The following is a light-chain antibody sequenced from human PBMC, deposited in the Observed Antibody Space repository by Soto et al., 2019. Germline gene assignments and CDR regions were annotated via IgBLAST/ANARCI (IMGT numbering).Light chain of an antibody. CDR3: QQYNGYYRT. J-gene: IGKJ2*01. CDR2: DAS. CDR1: HSIRIC. V-gene: IGKV1-5*01. Sequence: DIQVTQSPSHLSASVGDRGIITCRASHSIRICFAWYQEKPGKAPKLLIYDASSLESGVQSRFSGSGSGTEFTLTISSLQPDDFATYYCQQYNGYYRTFGQGTKVDI.